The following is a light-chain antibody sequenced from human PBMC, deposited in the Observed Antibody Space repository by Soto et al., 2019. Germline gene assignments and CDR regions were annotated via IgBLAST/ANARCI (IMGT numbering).Light chain of an antibody. CDR1: SSDIGASNY. CDR3: RSYTSSSTLV. J-gene: IGLJ2*01. Sequence: QSALTQPASVSGSPGQSITISCTGTSSDIGASNYVSWYQQHPGQAPELMIYDVSNRPSGVSNRFSGSKSGNTASLTISGLQAEDEADYYCRSYTSSSTLVFGGGTKLTVL. CDR2: DVS. V-gene: IGLV2-14*01.